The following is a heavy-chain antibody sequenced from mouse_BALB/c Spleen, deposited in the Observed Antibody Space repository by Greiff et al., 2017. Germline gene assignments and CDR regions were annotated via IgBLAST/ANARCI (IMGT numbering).Heavy chain of an antibody. Sequence: EVQVVESGGGLVQPGGSLRLSCATSGFTFTDYYMSWVRQPPGKALEWLGFIRNKANGYTTEYSASVKGRFTISRDNSQSILYLQMNTLRAEDSATYYCARGPFAYWGQGTLVTVSA. V-gene: IGHV7-3*02. CDR1: GFTFTDYY. CDR3: ARGPFAY. CDR2: IRNKANGYTT. J-gene: IGHJ3*01.